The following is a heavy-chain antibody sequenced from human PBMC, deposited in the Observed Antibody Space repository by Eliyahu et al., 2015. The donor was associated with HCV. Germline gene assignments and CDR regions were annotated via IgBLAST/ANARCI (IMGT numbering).Heavy chain of an antibody. CDR1: SASXTNYH. J-gene: IGHJ4*02. V-gene: IGHV4-4*07. Sequence: QVQLQESGPGLVKPSETLSLTCTVSSASXTNYHCXXXRQSAGKXLXWIGRIYTSGYTTYNPSLKSRVTMSVDTSKDQFSLELSSVTAADTAVYYCARDNQGSMAGNSPYFDYWGQGTLVTVSS. CDR2: IYTSGYT. CDR3: ARDNQGSMAGNSPYFDY. D-gene: IGHD6-19*01.